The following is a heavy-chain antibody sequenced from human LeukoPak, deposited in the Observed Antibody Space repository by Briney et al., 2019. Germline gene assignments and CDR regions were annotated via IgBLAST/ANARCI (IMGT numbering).Heavy chain of an antibody. J-gene: IGHJ5*02. CDR3: ARVLRGCSSTSCYDWFDP. CDR2: IKQDGSEK. CDR1: GFTFSSYW. V-gene: IGHV3-7*01. Sequence: GGSLRLSCAASGFTFSSYWMSWVRQAPGKGLEWVANIKQDGSEKYYVDSVKGRFTISRDNSKNTLYLQMNSLRAEDTAVYYCARVLRGCSSTSCYDWFDPWGQGTLVTVSS. D-gene: IGHD2-2*01.